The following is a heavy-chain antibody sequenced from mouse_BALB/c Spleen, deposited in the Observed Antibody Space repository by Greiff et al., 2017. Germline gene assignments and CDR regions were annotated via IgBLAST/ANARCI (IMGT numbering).Heavy chain of an antibody. CDR1: GYPFSSYW. V-gene: IGHV1-9*01. CDR2: ILPGSGST. Sequence: VPLHQSGAELMKPGASVKISCKATGYPFSSYWIEWVKQRPGHGLEWIGEILPGSGSTNYNEKFKGKATFTADTSANTAYMKFSTLTSEDSDVYYCGRGWDYWGQGTTLTVSS. J-gene: IGHJ2*01. CDR3: GRGWDY.